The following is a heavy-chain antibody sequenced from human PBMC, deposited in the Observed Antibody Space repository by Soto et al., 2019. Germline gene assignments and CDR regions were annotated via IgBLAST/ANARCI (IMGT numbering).Heavy chain of an antibody. CDR3: AKDMRAMPTEGMDV. Sequence: EVQLVESGGGLVQPGRSLRLSCAASGFTFDAYAMHWVRQAPGKGLEWVSGISWNSGSIGYADSVKGRFTISRDNAKNSLYLQMNSLRAVDTALYYGAKDMRAMPTEGMDVWGQGTTVTVSS. D-gene: IGHD4-4*01. CDR2: ISWNSGSI. V-gene: IGHV3-9*01. CDR1: GFTFDAYA. J-gene: IGHJ6*02.